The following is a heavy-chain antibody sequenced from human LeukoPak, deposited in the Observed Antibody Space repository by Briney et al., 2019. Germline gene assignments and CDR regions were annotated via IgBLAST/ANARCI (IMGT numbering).Heavy chain of an antibody. D-gene: IGHD3-22*01. Sequence: SVKVSCKASGGTFSSYAISWVRQAPGQGLEWMGRIIPILGIANYAQKFQGRVTITADKSTSTAYMELSSLRSEDTAVYYCARGATNYYDSSGYFNWGQGTLVTVSS. CDR1: GGTFSSYA. CDR2: IIPILGIA. V-gene: IGHV1-69*04. J-gene: IGHJ4*02. CDR3: ARGATNYYDSSGYFN.